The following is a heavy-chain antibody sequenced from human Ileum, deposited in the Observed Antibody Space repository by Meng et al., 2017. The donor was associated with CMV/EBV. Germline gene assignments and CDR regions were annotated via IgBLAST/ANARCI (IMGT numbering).Heavy chain of an antibody. Sequence: GESLKISCAASGFTFDDYGMSWVRQVPGKGLEWVSGIDWNGGSTSYADSVKGRFIISRDNAKNSLYLQMNTLRAEDTALYYCGRDIGGGSSSRYFDYWGQGTLVTVSS. CDR1: GFTFDDYG. V-gene: IGHV3-20*04. CDR3: GRDIGGGSSSRYFDY. D-gene: IGHD1-26*01. J-gene: IGHJ4*02. CDR2: IDWNGGST.